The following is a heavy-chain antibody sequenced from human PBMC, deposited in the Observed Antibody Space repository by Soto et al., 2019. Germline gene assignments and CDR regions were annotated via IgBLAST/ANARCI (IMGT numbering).Heavy chain of an antibody. J-gene: IGHJ4*02. D-gene: IGHD6-19*01. CDR1: GFTFSTAW. CDR2: IKSKTDGGTT. CDR3: RTQWLD. V-gene: IGHV3-15*01. Sequence: VRLVESGGGLVKPGGSLRLSCAASGFTFSTAWMSWVRQAPGKGLEWVGRIKSKTDGGTTDYAAPVKGRFTISRDESTKTVSLQMNSLKAEDTAVYYCRTQWLDWGQGTLVTVSS.